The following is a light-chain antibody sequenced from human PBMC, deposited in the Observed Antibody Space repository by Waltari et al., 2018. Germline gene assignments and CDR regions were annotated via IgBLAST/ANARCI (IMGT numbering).Light chain of an antibody. J-gene: IGLJ3*02. V-gene: IGLV1-47*01. CDR1: HPNIGNNY. CDR3: ASWDDSLTCVL. Sequence: QSVLTQPPSVSGTPGQSFTIFCSGRHPNIGNNYVYWYQQFPGPAPKLLIYRNDQRPSGVPDRFSGSRSGSSASLAISGLRSEDEASYFCASWDDSLTCVLFGGGTKLTV. CDR2: RND.